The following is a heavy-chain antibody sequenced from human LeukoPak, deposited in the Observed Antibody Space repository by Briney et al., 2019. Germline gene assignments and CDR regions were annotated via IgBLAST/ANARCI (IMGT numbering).Heavy chain of an antibody. J-gene: IGHJ3*02. CDR3: ARDGMTTVTKAASFDI. V-gene: IGHV3-30*01. Sequence: GASLRLSCAASGFTFSSYAMHWVRQAPGKGLEWVAVISYDGSNKYYADSVKGRFTISRDNSKNTLYLQMNSLRAEDTAVYYCARDGMTTVTKAASFDIWGQGRMVTVPS. D-gene: IGHD4-17*01. CDR1: GFTFSSYA. CDR2: ISYDGSNK.